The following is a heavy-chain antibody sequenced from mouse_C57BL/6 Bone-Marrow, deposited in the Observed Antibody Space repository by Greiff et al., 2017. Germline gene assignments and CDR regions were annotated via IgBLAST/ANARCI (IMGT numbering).Heavy chain of an antibody. CDR1: GYTFTSYW. D-gene: IGHD2-5*01. CDR3: ARDSKRYFDV. CDR2: IDPSDSYT. V-gene: IGHV1-59*01. Sequence: VQLQQPGAELVRPGTSVKLSCKASGYTFTSYWMHWVKQRPGQGLEWIGVIDPSDSYTNYNQKFKGKATLTVDTSSSTAYMQLSSLTSEDSAVYYCARDSKRYFDVWGTGTTVTVSS. J-gene: IGHJ1*03.